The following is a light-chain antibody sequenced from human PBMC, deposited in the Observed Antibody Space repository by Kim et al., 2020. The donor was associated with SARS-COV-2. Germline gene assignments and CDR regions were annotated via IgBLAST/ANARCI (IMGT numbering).Light chain of an antibody. CDR3: SSYASSGIWV. J-gene: IGLJ3*02. CDR1: SSDVGGYNY. CDR2: DVT. Sequence: QSITISCTGTSSDVGGYNYVSWYQQYPGKAPKIMIHDVTKRPSGVSNRFSGSKSGITASLTISGLQAEDEADYYCSSYASSGIWVFGGGTQLT. V-gene: IGLV2-14*04.